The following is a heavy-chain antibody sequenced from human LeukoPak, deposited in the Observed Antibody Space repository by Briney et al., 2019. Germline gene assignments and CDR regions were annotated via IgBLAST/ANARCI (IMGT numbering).Heavy chain of an antibody. CDR2: INSDGSST. D-gene: IGHD3-10*01. CDR3: ARGPHRVRGDLFGGYMDV. J-gene: IGHJ6*03. Sequence: PGGSLRLSCVASGFSFSTYVMSWVRQAPGKGLVWVSRINSDGSSTSYADSVKGRFTISRDNAKNTLYLQMNSLRAEDTAVYYCARGPHRVRGDLFGGYMDVWGKGTTVTVSS. V-gene: IGHV3-74*01. CDR1: GFSFSTYV.